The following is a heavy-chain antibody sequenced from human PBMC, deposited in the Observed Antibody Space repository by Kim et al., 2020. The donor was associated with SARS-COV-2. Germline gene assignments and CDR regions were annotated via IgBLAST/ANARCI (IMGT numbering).Heavy chain of an antibody. Sequence: ASVKVSCKASGYTFTSYAMHWVRQAPGQRLEWMGWINAGNGNTKYSQKFQGRVTITRDTSASTAYMELSSLRSEDTAVYYCARVWLPWKSVAAAGTGRSFDPWGQGTLVTVSS. CDR3: ARVWLPWKSVAAAGTGRSFDP. D-gene: IGHD6-13*01. J-gene: IGHJ5*02. CDR1: GYTFTSYA. V-gene: IGHV1-3*01. CDR2: INAGNGNT.